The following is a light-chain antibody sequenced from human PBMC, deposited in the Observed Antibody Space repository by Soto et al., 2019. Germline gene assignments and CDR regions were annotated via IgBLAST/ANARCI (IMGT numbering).Light chain of an antibody. CDR2: GAS. CDR3: QQYNNWQPIT. V-gene: IGKV3-15*01. J-gene: IGKJ5*01. CDR1: QSVSSS. Sequence: EIVMTQSPSTLAVSPGERATLSCRASQSVSSSLAWYQQKPGQAPRLLIYGASTRATGIPARFSGSGSGTEFTLTISSLQYEDFAVYYCQQYNNWQPITFGQGTRLEIK.